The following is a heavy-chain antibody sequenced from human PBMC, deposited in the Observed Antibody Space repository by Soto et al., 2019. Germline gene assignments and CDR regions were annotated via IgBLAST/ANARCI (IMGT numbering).Heavy chain of an antibody. J-gene: IGHJ4*02. CDR3: AGDGGRHPWGIDY. V-gene: IGHV1-69*01. Sequence: QVQLVQSGAEVKKPGSSVKVSCKASRGTFSSYSINWVRQAPGQGLERMREIIPIFGTANYAQKFQGRVTMTADESKSTAYMELSSLRSEDTAVYYCAGDGGRHPWGIDYWGQGNLVTVSS. CDR2: IIPIFGTA. D-gene: IGHD1-26*01. CDR1: RGTFSSYS.